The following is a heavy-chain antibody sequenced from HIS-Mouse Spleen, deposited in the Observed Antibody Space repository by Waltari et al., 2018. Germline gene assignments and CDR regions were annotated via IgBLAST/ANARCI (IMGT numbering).Heavy chain of an antibody. Sequence: QVQLVQSGAEVKKPGASVKVSCKASGYTFTGYYMHWVRKAPGQGLEWMGWINPNRGGTSYAQKFQGRVTMTRDTSISTAYMELSRLRSDDTAVYYCARVYSSSWRGFDYWGQGTLVTVSS. CDR2: INPNRGGT. V-gene: IGHV1-2*02. CDR3: ARVYSSSWRGFDY. D-gene: IGHD6-6*01. CDR1: GYTFTGYY. J-gene: IGHJ4*02.